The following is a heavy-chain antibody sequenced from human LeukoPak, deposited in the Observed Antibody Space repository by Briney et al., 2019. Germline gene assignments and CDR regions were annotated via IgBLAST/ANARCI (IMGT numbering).Heavy chain of an antibody. J-gene: IGHJ4*02. CDR2: ISGSGGST. CDR3: AEDPGLGDDPFFDY. Sequence: GGSLRLSCAASGFSFSRYARCQVRQAPGAGLEWVSAISGSGGSTYCADSVKSPFTISRDNSKNTLYLQMNSLRAEDTAVYYCAEDPGLGDDPFFDYWGQGTLVTVSS. D-gene: IGHD3-16*01. CDR1: GFSFSRYA. V-gene: IGHV3-23*01.